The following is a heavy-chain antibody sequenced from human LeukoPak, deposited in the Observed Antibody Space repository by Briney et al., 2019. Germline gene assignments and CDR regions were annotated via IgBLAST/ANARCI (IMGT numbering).Heavy chain of an antibody. CDR1: GYTLTELS. J-gene: IGHJ4*02. CDR3: ATKPITMVRGVIPD. CDR2: LDPEDGET. V-gene: IGHV1-24*01. D-gene: IGHD3-10*01. Sequence: GASVKVSCKVSGYTLTELSMHWVRQAPGKGLEWMGGLDPEDGETIYAQKFQGRVTMTEDTSTDTAYMELSSLRSEDTAVYYCATKPITMVRGVIPDWGQGTLVTVSS.